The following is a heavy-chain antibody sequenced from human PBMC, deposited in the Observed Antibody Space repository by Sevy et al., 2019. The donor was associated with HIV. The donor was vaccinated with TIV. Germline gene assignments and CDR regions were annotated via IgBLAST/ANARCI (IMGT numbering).Heavy chain of an antibody. V-gene: IGHV4-39*02. J-gene: IGHJ4*02. D-gene: IGHD1-20*01. CDR1: GGSITTGPYY. CDR2: MYGTVEPNGNT. Sequence: SETLSLTCSISGGSITTGPYYWAWIRQSPGKGPEWLGSMYGTVEPNGNTYYNPTLKTRIDMSMDKSNNRFALSLRSVVAADTAVYFCAKSLKAWYDFPAFDHWSQGIPVTVSS. CDR3: AKSLKAWYDFPAFDH.